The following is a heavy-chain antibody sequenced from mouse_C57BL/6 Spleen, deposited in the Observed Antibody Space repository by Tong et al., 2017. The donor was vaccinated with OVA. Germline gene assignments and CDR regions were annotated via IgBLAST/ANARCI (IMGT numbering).Heavy chain of an antibody. CDR3: ARLDYGSSSFAY. Sequence: EVQLQESGGDLVKPGGSLKLSCAASEFTLVSYGSSGVRQTPDKRREWVATISSGGSYTYYPDSVKGRFTISRDNAKNTLYLQMSSLKSEDTAMYYCARLDYGSSSFAYWGQGTLVTVSA. V-gene: IGHV5-6*01. CDR1: EFTLVSYG. D-gene: IGHD1-1*01. J-gene: IGHJ3*01. CDR2: ISSGGSYT.